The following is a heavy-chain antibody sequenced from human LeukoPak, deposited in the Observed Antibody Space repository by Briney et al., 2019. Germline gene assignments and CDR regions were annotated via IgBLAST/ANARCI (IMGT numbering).Heavy chain of an antibody. Sequence: GGSLRLSCAASGFTFSNFAMHWVRQAPGKGLEWVANVKYDGSEKYYVDSVNGRFTISRDNAKNSLYLQMNSLRAEDTAVYYCARAPREWLLGYYFDYWGQGTLVTVSS. CDR3: ARAPREWLLGYYFDY. D-gene: IGHD3-3*01. V-gene: IGHV3-7*01. CDR2: VKYDGSEK. CDR1: GFTFSNFA. J-gene: IGHJ4*02.